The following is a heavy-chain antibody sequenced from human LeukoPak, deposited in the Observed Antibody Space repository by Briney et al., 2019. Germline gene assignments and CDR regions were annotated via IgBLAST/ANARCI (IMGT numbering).Heavy chain of an antibody. Sequence: GGSLRLFCVVSGFTFSNAWMSWVRQAPGKGPEWVGRIKSKSDGGTTDYAAPVKGRFTISRDDSKNTLYLLMTSLKTEDTAVYFCTSRMIVVSGSIDWGQGTLVTVSS. J-gene: IGHJ4*02. CDR3: TSRMIVVSGSID. CDR2: IKSKSDGGTT. V-gene: IGHV3-15*01. D-gene: IGHD3-22*01. CDR1: GFTFSNAW.